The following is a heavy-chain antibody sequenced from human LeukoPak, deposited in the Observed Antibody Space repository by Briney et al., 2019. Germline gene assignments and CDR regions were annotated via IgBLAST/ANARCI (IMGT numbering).Heavy chain of an antibody. J-gene: IGHJ4*02. Sequence: PSETLSLTCTVSGGSLSPYYWSWIRQSPGRGLEWIGYISYSGSTNSHPSLKSRVTISVDMSKPQFYLELSSVTAADTAVYYCARGHTAVTRHFDFWGQGTLVTVSS. CDR3: ARGHTAVTRHFDF. CDR1: GGSLSPYY. CDR2: ISYSGST. V-gene: IGHV4-59*01. D-gene: IGHD4-17*01.